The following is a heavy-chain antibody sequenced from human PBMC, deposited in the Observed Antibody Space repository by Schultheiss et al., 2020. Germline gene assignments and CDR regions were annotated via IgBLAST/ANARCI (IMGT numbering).Heavy chain of an antibody. D-gene: IGHD4-11*01. Sequence: ASLKVSCKASGYTFTGYYMHWVRQAPGQGLEWMGRINPNSGGTNYAQKFQGRVTMTRDTSISTAYMELSRLRSDDTAVYYCARDDYNNYGNWFDPWGQGTLVTVS. CDR3: ARDDYNNYGNWFDP. V-gene: IGHV1-2*06. J-gene: IGHJ5*02. CDR1: GYTFTGYY. CDR2: INPNSGGT.